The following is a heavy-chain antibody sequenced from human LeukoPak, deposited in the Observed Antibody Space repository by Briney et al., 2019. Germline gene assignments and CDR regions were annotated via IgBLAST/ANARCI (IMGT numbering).Heavy chain of an antibody. CDR3: ARDKGSGYLPFDF. D-gene: IGHD5-18*01. CDR1: GYTFTVHY. Sequence: ASVTVSCKASGYTFTVHYIHWVRQAPGQGPEWMGWINPNSGDANYPQKFQGRVTMTRDTSISTAYMEMSSLRSDDTAVYFCARDKGSGYLPFDFWGQGTLVTVSS. V-gene: IGHV1-2*02. J-gene: IGHJ4*02. CDR2: INPNSGDA.